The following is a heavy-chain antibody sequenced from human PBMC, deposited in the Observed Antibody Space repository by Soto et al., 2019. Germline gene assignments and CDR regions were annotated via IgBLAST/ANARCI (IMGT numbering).Heavy chain of an antibody. J-gene: IGHJ6*03. Sequence: EVQLVESGGGLVQPGGSLRLSCAASGFTVSSNYMSWVRQAPGKGLEWVSVIYSGGSTYYADSVKGRFTISRHNSKNTLYLQMNSLRAEDTAVYYCARDKVGIAAAGGPGYYYYYYMDVWGKGTTVTVSS. CDR2: IYSGGST. V-gene: IGHV3-53*04. CDR1: GFTVSSNY. D-gene: IGHD6-13*01. CDR3: ARDKVGIAAAGGPGYYYYYYMDV.